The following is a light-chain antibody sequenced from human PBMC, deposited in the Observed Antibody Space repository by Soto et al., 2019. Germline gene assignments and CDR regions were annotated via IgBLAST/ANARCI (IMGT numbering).Light chain of an antibody. Sequence: DIQMTHSPSTLSASVGDIVTITCRAIQSISTWLAWYQQKPGKAPKLLIYAASSLQSGVPSRFSGSASGTDFTLTISSLQPEDFATYHCQKTYSTPWTFGQGTKVDIK. V-gene: IGKV1-39*01. CDR3: QKTYSTPWT. CDR2: AAS. J-gene: IGKJ1*01. CDR1: QSISTW.